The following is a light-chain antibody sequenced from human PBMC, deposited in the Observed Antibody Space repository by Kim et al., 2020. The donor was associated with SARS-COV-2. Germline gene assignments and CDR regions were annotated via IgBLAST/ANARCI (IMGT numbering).Light chain of an antibody. CDR3: QQRSNWPPT. J-gene: IGKJ4*01. Sequence: SWSPGERATLSCKASQSVSTYLAWYQHKPGQAPRLLIHDASTRATGIPPRFSGSGSGTDFTLTVTSLEPEDFAIYYCQQRSNWPPTFGGGTKLEI. CDR2: DAS. CDR1: QSVSTY. V-gene: IGKV3-11*01.